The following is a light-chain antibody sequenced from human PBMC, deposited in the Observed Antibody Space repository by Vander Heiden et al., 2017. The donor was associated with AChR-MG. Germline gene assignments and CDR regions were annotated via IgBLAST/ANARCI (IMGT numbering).Light chain of an antibody. CDR1: SSDINDKNY. CDR2: DVT. CDR3: SSYTSTTLLV. V-gene: IGLV2-14*03. J-gene: IGLJ1*01. Sequence: SALPQPAPVSGSPGQSITISCTGTSSDINDKNYVSWYQHSPGKAPKLIISDVTKRPSGVSNRFSGSKSGNTASLTISGLQAEDEADYYCSSYTSTTLLVFGTGTKVTVL.